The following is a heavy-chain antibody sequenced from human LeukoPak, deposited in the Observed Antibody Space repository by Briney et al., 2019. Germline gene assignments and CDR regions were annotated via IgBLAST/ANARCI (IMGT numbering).Heavy chain of an antibody. J-gene: IGHJ4*02. V-gene: IGHV3-11*01. CDR1: GFTFSDHY. CDR2: ISPDGTAS. CDR3: ARGQWGLGY. Sequence: GGSLRLSCAAAGFTFSDHYMTWIRQAPGKALEWVSYISPDGTASYYADSLKGRFTVSRDNAKNSLYLQMNSLSAEDTAVYFCARGQWGLGYWGQGALVTVSS. D-gene: IGHD1-26*01.